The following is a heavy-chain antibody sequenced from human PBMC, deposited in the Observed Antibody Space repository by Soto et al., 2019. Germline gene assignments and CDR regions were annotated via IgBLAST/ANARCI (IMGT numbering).Heavy chain of an antibody. CDR2: ITSNGGNT. D-gene: IGHD2-21*01. Sequence: EVQLVESGGGLVQPGGSLRLSCAASGFTFSSYAMHWVRQAPGKGLECDSAITSNGGNTDYASSVKGRFTISRDNSKNTLYLQMGSLRAEDMAVYYCARRIPFGYGMDVWGQGTTVTVSS. V-gene: IGHV3-64*01. CDR1: GFTFSSYA. J-gene: IGHJ6*02. CDR3: ARRIPFGYGMDV.